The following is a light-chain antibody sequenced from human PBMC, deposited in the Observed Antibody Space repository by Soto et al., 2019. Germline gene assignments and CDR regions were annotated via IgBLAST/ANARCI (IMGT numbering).Light chain of an antibody. J-gene: IGKJ1*01. V-gene: IGKV3-15*01. CDR3: QHQSSWPRT. CDR2: GAS. Sequence: EIVMTQSPATLSVSQGERATLSCRASQSVGNNLAWYQQKPGQAPRLLIHGASTRATGIPARFSGSGSGTGFTLTISSLQSEDFAIYYCQHQSSWPRTFGQGTKVDIK. CDR1: QSVGNN.